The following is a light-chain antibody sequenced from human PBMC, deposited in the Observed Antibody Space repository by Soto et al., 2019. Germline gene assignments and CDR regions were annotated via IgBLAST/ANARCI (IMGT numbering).Light chain of an antibody. Sequence: DIQLTQSPSSLSASIGDRVTITCRASQGVNIHLGWYQQRPGKAPKRLIYAASNLEGGVPSRFSGSGSGTEFTLTISSLQPEDFATYYCLQHNTYPFTFGPGTKVDVK. CDR2: AAS. CDR3: LQHNTYPFT. CDR1: QGVNIH. V-gene: IGKV1-17*01. J-gene: IGKJ3*01.